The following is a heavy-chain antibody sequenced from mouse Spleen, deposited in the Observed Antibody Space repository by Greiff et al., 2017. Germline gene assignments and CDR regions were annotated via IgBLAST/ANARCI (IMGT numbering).Heavy chain of an antibody. CDR3: ARGRAYYSNFPYYFDY. CDR1: GYTFTSYW. V-gene: IGHV1-52*01. CDR2: IDPSDSET. J-gene: IGHJ2*01. Sequence: VQLQQPGAELVRPGSSVKLSCKASGYTFTSYWMHWVKQRPIQGLEWIGNIDPSDSETHYNQKFKDKATLTVDKSSSTAYMQLSSLTSEDSAVYYCARGRAYYSNFPYYFDYWGQGTTLTVSS. D-gene: IGHD2-5*01.